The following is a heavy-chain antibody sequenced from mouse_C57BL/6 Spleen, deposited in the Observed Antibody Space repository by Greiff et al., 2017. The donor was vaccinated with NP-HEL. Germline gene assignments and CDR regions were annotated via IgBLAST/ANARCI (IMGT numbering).Heavy chain of an antibody. CDR3: ARRATVVGGYFDV. CDR1: GYSFTGYY. CDR2: IYPYNGVS. J-gene: IGHJ1*03. V-gene: IGHV1-31*01. D-gene: IGHD1-1*01. Sequence: VQLKESGPELVKPGASVKISCKASGYSFTGYYMHWVKQSHGNILDWIGYIYPYNGVSSYNQKFKGKATLTVDKSSSTAYMELRSLTSEDSAVYYCARRATVVGGYFDVWGTGTTVTVSS.